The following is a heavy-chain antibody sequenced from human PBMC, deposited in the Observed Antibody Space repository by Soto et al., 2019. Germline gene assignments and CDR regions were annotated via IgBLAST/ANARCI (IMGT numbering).Heavy chain of an antibody. CDR2: IIPILGIA. D-gene: IGHD3-22*01. Sequence: ASVKVSCKASGGTFSSYTISWVRQAPGQGLEWMGKIIPILGIANYTKKFQGRVTITADNSTSTAYMELSSLRSEDTAVFYCARGPDYDSSGYYSYYFDYWGQGTLVTVSS. V-gene: IGHV1-69*02. CDR1: GGTFSSYT. CDR3: ARGPDYDSSGYYSYYFDY. J-gene: IGHJ4*02.